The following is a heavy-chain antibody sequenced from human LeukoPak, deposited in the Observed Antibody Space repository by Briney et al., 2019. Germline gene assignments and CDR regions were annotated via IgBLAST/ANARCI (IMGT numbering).Heavy chain of an antibody. CDR1: GFTFSSYS. CDR2: ISSSSSTI. CDR3: AREDYYDAFDI. J-gene: IGHJ3*02. D-gene: IGHD1-26*01. Sequence: GGSLRLSCAASGFTFSSYSMNWVRQAPGKGLEWVSYISSSSSTIYYADSVKGRFIISRDNAKNSLYLQMNSLRAEDTAVYYCAREDYYDAFDIWGQGTMVTVSS. V-gene: IGHV3-48*01.